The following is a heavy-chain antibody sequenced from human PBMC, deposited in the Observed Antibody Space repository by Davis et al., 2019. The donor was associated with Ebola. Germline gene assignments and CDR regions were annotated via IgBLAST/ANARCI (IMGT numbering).Heavy chain of an antibody. D-gene: IGHD1-26*01. Sequence: GESLKISCAASGFTFSDYHMHWIRQAPGKGLEWITFITSSGSSQDYADSVKGRFTISRDNAKNSLFLQMNSLRDEDTAVYYCSREEVGATKPFDHWGQGTLVSVSS. J-gene: IGHJ4*02. V-gene: IGHV3-11*01. CDR2: ITSSGSSQ. CDR1: GFTFSDYH. CDR3: SREEVGATKPFDH.